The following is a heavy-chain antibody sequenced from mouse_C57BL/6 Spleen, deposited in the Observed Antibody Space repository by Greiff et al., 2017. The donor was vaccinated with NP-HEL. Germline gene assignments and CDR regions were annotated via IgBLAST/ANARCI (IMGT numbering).Heavy chain of an antibody. V-gene: IGHV1-19*01. CDR2: INPYNGGT. J-gene: IGHJ3*01. CDR3: ARNGHYGNLFAY. CDR1: GYTFTDYY. Sequence: EVQLQESGPVLVKPGASVKMSCKASGYTFTDYYMNWVKQSHGKSLEWIGVINPYNGGTSYNQKFKGKATLTVDKSSSTAYMELNSLTSEDSAVYYCARNGHYGNLFAYWGQGTLVTVSA. D-gene: IGHD2-1*01.